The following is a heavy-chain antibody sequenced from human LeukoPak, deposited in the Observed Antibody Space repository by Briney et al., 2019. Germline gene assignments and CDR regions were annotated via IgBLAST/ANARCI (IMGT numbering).Heavy chain of an antibody. D-gene: IGHD3-22*01. CDR1: GFTFGTYE. CDR2: ISTGGSII. J-gene: IGHJ4*02. CDR3: ATAYSGYYTYYFDY. V-gene: IGHV3-48*03. Sequence: GGSLRLSCAASGFTFGTYEMNWVRQAPGKGLEWVSYISTGGSIIYYADSVKGRFTISRDNALNSLYLQMNSLRAEDTAVYYCATAYSGYYTYYFDYWGQGTLVTVSS.